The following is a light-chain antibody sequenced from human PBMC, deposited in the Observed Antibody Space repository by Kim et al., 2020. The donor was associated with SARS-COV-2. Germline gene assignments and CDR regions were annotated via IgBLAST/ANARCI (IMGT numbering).Light chain of an antibody. V-gene: IGLV3-21*04. CDR1: DMGSLP. CDR2: YDS. Sequence: GQAAVTTCGGSDMGSLPVDWYQQKPGQAPLLVISYDSDRPSGIPERFSGSNSGNTATLTISRVEAGDEADYFCQVWDSTSDHPWVFGGGTQLTVL. CDR3: QVWDSTSDHPWV. J-gene: IGLJ3*02.